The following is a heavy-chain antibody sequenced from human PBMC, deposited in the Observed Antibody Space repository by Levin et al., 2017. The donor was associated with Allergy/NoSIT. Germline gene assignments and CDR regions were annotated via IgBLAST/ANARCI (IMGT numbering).Heavy chain of an antibody. J-gene: IGHJ1*01. CDR2: VIPVLDVA. V-gene: IGHV1-69*04. Sequence: ASVKVSCMASGDTFSSHTVSWVRLAPGHGLEWMGRVIPVLDVAVYAQKFQGRLTLTADTSTGAYNMELSGLRSDDTALYYCARDDANFGRQLLHWGQGTLVVVSS. CDR1: GDTFSSHT. CDR3: ARDDANFGRQLLH. D-gene: IGHD4/OR15-4a*01.